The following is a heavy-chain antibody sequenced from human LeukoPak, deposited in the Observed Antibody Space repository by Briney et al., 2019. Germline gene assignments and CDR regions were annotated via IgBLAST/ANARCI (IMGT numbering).Heavy chain of an antibody. CDR1: GFTFSSYA. CDR2: ISYDGSNK. V-gene: IGHV3-30-3*01. J-gene: IGHJ4*02. CDR3: ARDLSPTVYDSSGNDY. D-gene: IGHD3-22*01. Sequence: GRSLRLSCAASGFTFSSYAMHWVRQAPGKGLEWVAVISYDGSNKYYADSVKGRFTISRDNSKNTLYLQMNSLRAEDTAVYYCARDLSPTVYDSSGNDYWGQGTLVTVS.